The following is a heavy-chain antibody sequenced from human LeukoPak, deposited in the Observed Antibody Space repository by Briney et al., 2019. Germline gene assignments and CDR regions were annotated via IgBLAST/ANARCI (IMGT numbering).Heavy chain of an antibody. V-gene: IGHV3-74*01. Sequence: GRSMRLSSAAYGFTFSRYAMHWDRQAQGKGLVWVSRLGADGSGTTYADSVKGRFTISRDNAKNTVYLQMSSLRAEDTAVYYCARDGFTGPRTAYPDHWGQGTLVTVSS. CDR2: LGADGSGT. CDR1: GFTFSRYA. D-gene: IGHD2-8*02. J-gene: IGHJ4*01. CDR3: ARDGFTGPRTAYPDH.